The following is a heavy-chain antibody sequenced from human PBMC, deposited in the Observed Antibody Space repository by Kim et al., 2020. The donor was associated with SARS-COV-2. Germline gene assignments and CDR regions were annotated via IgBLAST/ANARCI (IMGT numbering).Heavy chain of an antibody. Sequence: GESLKISCKGSGYSFTSYWINWVRQMPGKGLEWMGRIDPSDSYTNYSPSFQGHVTISADKSISTAYLQWSSLKASDTAMYYCARHNSQWLAISFFDYWGQGTLVTVSS. CDR3: ARHNSQWLAISFFDY. V-gene: IGHV5-10-1*01. CDR2: IDPSDSYT. CDR1: GYSFTSYW. J-gene: IGHJ4*02. D-gene: IGHD6-19*01.